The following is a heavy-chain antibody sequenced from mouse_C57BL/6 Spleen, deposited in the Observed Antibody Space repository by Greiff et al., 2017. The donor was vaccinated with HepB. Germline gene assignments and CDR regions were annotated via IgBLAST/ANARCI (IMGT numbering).Heavy chain of an antibody. Sequence: VQLQQSGPELVKPGASVKISCKASGYAFSSSWMNWVKQRPGKGLEWIGRIYPGDGDTNYNGKFKGKATLTADKSSSTAYMQLSSLTSEYSAVYFCARDDGYYPSYFAYWGQGTTLTVSS. D-gene: IGHD2-3*01. CDR3: ARDDGYYPSYFAY. CDR1: GYAFSSSW. V-gene: IGHV1-82*01. CDR2: IYPGDGDT. J-gene: IGHJ2*01.